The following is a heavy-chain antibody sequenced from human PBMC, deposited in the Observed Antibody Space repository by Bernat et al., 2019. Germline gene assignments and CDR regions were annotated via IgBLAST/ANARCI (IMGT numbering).Heavy chain of an antibody. CDR2: IYYSGST. Sequence: QVQLQESGPGLVKPSETLSLTCTVSGGSISSYYWSWIRKPPGKGLEWIGYIYYSGSTNYNPSLKSRVTISVDTSKNQFSLKLSSVTAADTAVYYCARGSWVYYDFWSGTMGAFDIWGQGTMVTVSS. D-gene: IGHD3-3*01. V-gene: IGHV4-59*01. CDR3: ARGSWVYYDFWSGTMGAFDI. CDR1: GGSISSYY. J-gene: IGHJ3*02.